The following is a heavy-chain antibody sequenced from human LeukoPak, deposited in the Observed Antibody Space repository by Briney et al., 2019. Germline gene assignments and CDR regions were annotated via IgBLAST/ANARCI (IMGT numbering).Heavy chain of an antibody. CDR1: GYTFTGYY. CDR3: ARGRYYGSGSYYNSFWFDP. CDR2: INPNSGGT. V-gene: IGHV1-2*02. J-gene: IGHJ5*02. D-gene: IGHD3-10*01. Sequence: ASVKVSCKASGYTFTGYYMHWVRQAPGQGLEWMGWINPNSGGTNYAQKFQGRVTMTRDTSISTAYMEPSRLRSDDTAVYYCARGRYYGSGSYYNSFWFDPWGQGTLVTVSS.